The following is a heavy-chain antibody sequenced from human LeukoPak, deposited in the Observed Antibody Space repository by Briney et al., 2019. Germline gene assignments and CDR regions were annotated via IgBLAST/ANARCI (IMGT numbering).Heavy chain of an antibody. CDR2: VYYAGNT. CDR1: GYSISSGYY. D-gene: IGHD5-24*01. CDR3: ARFEDGPRALTL. Sequence: PSETLSLTCTVSGYSISSGYYWGWIRQPPGKGLEWIGYVYYAGNTDYNPSLRSRVTISVDTSENHFYLKMSSLTTADTAVYYCARFEDGPRALTLWGQGTLVTVSS. J-gene: IGHJ4*02. V-gene: IGHV4-61*03.